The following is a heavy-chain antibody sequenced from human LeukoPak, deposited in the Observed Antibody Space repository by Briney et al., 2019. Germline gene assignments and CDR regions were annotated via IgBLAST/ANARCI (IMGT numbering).Heavy chain of an antibody. J-gene: IGHJ4*02. Sequence: PGGSLRLSCAASGFTFSSYGMHWVRQAPGKGLEWVAFIRYDGSNKYYADSVKGRFTISRDNSKNTLYLQMNSLRAEDAAVYYCAKDWGHYNAAYYFDYWGQGTLVTVSS. CDR3: AKDWGHYNAAYYFDY. CDR1: GFTFSSYG. D-gene: IGHD3-9*01. CDR2: IRYDGSNK. V-gene: IGHV3-30*02.